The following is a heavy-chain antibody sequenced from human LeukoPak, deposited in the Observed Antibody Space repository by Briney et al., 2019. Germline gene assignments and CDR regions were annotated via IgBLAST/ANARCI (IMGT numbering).Heavy chain of an antibody. V-gene: IGHV3-21*01. D-gene: IGHD1-26*01. Sequence: GGSLRLSCAASGFTFSSYSMNWVRQAPGKGLEWVSSISSSSSYIYYADSVKGRFTISRDNAKNSLYLQMNSLRAEDTAVYYCARPYSGSSSYFQHWGQGTLVTVSS. CDR3: ARPYSGSSSYFQH. CDR1: GFTFSSYS. J-gene: IGHJ1*01. CDR2: ISSSSSYI.